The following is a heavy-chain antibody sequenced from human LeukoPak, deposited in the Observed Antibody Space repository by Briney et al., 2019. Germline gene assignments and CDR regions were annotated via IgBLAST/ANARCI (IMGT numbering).Heavy chain of an antibody. V-gene: IGHV1-69*04. CDR1: GGTFSSYA. CDR3: AKGNDDILTGYPYYYGMDV. CDR2: IIPILGIA. J-gene: IGHJ6*02. D-gene: IGHD3-9*01. Sequence: ASVKVSCKASGGTFSSYAISWVRQAPGQGLEWMGRIIPILGIANYAQKFQGRVTITADKSTSTAYMGLSSLRSEDTAVYYCAKGNDDILTGYPYYYGMDVWGQGTTVTVSS.